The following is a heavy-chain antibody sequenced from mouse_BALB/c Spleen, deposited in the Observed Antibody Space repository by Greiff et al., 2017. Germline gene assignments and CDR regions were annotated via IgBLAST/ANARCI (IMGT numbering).Heavy chain of an antibody. Sequence: EVKLMESGGGLVKPGGSLKLSCAASGFTFSDYYMYWVRQTPEKRLEWVATISDGGSYTYYPDSVKGRFTISRDNAKNNLYLQMSSLKSEDTAMYYCARDMGDWYFDVWGAGTTVTVSS. CDR1: GFTFSDYY. J-gene: IGHJ1*01. CDR2: ISDGGSYT. V-gene: IGHV5-4*02. CDR3: ARDMGDWYFDV. D-gene: IGHD1-1*02.